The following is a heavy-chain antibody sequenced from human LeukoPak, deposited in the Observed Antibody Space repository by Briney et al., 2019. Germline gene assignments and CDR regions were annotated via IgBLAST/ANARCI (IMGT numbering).Heavy chain of an antibody. Sequence: QPGGSLRLSCAASGFTFSSYAMSWVRQAPGKGLEWVSAISGSGGSTYYADSVKGRFTISRDNSKNPLYLQMNSLRAEDTAVYYCAKGFPYYYDSSGYFSAFDIWGQGTMVTVSS. CDR3: AKGFPYYYDSSGYFSAFDI. CDR1: GFTFSSYA. CDR2: ISGSGGST. D-gene: IGHD3-22*01. V-gene: IGHV3-23*01. J-gene: IGHJ3*02.